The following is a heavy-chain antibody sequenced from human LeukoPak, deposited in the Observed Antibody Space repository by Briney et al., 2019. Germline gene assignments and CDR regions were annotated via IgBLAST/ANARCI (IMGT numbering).Heavy chain of an antibody. V-gene: IGHV4-39*07. J-gene: IGHJ4*02. CDR2: IYYSGST. CDR3: ARADFWSGYPSDY. CDR1: GGSISSSSYY. Sequence: PSETLSLTCTVSGGSISSSSYYWGWIRQPPGKGLEWIGSIYYSGSTYYNPSLKSRVTISVDTSKNQFSLKLSSVTAADTAVYYCARADFWSGYPSDYWGQGTLVTVSS. D-gene: IGHD3-3*01.